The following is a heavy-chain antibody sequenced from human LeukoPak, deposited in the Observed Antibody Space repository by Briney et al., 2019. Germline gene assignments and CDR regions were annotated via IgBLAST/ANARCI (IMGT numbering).Heavy chain of an antibody. J-gene: IGHJ4*02. CDR3: GREHSRYAVSWLGYSSGWSYFDY. CDR2: ISAYNGNT. CDR1: GYTFTNYG. Sequence: SVKLSFKGSGYTFTNYGICWVRQPPGQGLEWMGWISAYNGNTNYAQKLQGRVSLTTDTSTSTAYMDLRSLRSDVTAVYYCGREHSRYAVSWLGYSSGWSYFDYWGQGTLVTVSS. V-gene: IGHV1-18*01. D-gene: IGHD6-19*01.